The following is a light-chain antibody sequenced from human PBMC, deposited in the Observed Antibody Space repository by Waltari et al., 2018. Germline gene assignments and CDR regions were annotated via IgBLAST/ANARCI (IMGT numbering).Light chain of an antibody. V-gene: IGLV2-14*03. J-gene: IGLJ1*01. CDR1: SSPAGGYKH. Sequence: QSALTQPASVSGSPGQSITISCTGTSSPAGGYKHVSWYQQHPGKAPKLMIYDVSNRPSGVSNRFSGSKSGNTASLTISGLQAEDEADYYCSSYTSSSTYVFGTGTKVTVL. CDR2: DVS. CDR3: SSYTSSSTYV.